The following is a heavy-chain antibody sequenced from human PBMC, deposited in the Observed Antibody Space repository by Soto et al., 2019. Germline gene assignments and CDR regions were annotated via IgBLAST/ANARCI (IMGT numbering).Heavy chain of an antibody. J-gene: IGHJ4*02. CDR1: GFTFSSYA. CDR3: AKDGAHLGIAAAGSYYFDY. CDR2: ISGSGGST. V-gene: IGHV3-23*01. Sequence: GGSLRLSCAASGFTFSSYAMSWVRQAPGKGLEWVSAISGSGGSTYYADSVKGRFTISRDNSKNTLYLQMNSLRAEDTAVYYCAKDGAHLGIAAAGSYYFDYWGQGTLVTVSS. D-gene: IGHD6-13*01.